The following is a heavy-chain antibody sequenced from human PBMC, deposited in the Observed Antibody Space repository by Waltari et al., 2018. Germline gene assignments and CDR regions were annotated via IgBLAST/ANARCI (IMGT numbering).Heavy chain of an antibody. CDR1: GFTFSRYW. D-gene: IGHD2-2*01. V-gene: IGHV3-7*01. Sequence: EVQLVESGGGLVQPGGSRRLACGASGFTFSRYWMSWVGQTPGKGLEWVANINYDGRQKYYVDSVKGRFTISRDNAKNSVYLQMNSLRVEDTAVYYCAKSRGFEYWGQGALITVSS. CDR3: AKSRGFEY. J-gene: IGHJ4*02. CDR2: INYDGRQK.